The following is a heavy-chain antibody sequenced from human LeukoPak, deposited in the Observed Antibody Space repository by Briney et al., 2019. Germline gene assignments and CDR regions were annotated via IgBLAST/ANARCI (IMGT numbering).Heavy chain of an antibody. CDR3: ARYNSSNWYVVDY. D-gene: IGHD6-13*01. V-gene: IGHV4-59*01. CDR1: GGSISSYY. CDR2: IYYSGST. Sequence: SETPSLTCTVSGGSISSYYWTWIRQPPGKGLEWIGYIYYSGSTNYNPSLKSRVTISVDTSKNQFSLNLSSVTAADTAVYYCARYNSSNWYVVDYWGQGTLVTVSS. J-gene: IGHJ4*02.